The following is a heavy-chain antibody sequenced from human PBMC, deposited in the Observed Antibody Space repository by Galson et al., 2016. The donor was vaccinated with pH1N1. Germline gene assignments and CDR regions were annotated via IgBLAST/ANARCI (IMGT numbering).Heavy chain of an antibody. CDR1: GFNFGNYA. J-gene: IGHJ3*01. Sequence: SLRLSCAASGFNFGNYAMDWVRQPPGKGLEWVSGITGNGGRTDYGGSVKGRFIVSRDNSKNTLFLQLNSLRVDDTAVYYFVKEPFSTVLYGFDDWGQGTLLTVSS. CDR2: ITGNGGRT. CDR3: VKEPFSTVLYGFDD. V-gene: IGHV3-23*01. D-gene: IGHD5/OR15-5a*01.